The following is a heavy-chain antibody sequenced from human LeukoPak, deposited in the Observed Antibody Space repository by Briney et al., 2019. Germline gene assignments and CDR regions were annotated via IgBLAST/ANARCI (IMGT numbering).Heavy chain of an antibody. CDR1: GFTFSSYA. CDR3: ASFGSGSNLDAFDI. CDR2: ISGSGGST. Sequence: GGSLRLSCAASGFTFSSYAMSWVRQAPGKGLEWVSAISGSGGSTYYADSVKGRFTISRDNAKNSLYLQMNSLRDEDTAVYYCASFGSGSNLDAFDIWGQGTMVTVSS. D-gene: IGHD3-10*01. V-gene: IGHV3-23*01. J-gene: IGHJ3*02.